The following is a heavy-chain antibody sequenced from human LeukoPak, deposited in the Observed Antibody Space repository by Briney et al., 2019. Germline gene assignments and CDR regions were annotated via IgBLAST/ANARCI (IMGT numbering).Heavy chain of an antibody. D-gene: IGHD6-19*01. CDR2: IYYSGST. Sequence: SETLSLTCTVSGGSISSYYWGWIRQPPGKGLEWIGSIYYSGSTYYNPSLKSRVTISVDTSKNQFSLKLSSVTAADTAVYYCARDHSSGWYEGRWGQGTLVTVSS. J-gene: IGHJ4*02. CDR1: GGSISSYY. CDR3: ARDHSSGWYEGR. V-gene: IGHV4-39*07.